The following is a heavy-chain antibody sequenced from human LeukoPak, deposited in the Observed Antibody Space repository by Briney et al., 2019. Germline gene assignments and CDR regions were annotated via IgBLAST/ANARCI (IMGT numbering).Heavy chain of an antibody. D-gene: IGHD1-26*01. CDR1: GGSISSSSYY. Sequence: SETLSLTCTVSGGSISSSSYYWGWIRQPPGKGLEWIGSIYYSGSTYYNPSLKSRVTISVDTSKNQFSLKLSSVTAADTAVYYCARTLTRIVGATGGYNWFDPWGQGTLVTVSS. CDR3: ARTLTRIVGATGGYNWFDP. V-gene: IGHV4-39*07. CDR2: IYYSGST. J-gene: IGHJ5*02.